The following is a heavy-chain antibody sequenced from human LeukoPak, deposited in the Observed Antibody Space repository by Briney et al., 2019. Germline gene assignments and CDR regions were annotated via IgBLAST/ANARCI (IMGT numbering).Heavy chain of an antibody. CDR1: GGTFSSYA. CDR2: IIPILGIA. CDR3: ARAKLVDTAMVTLLY. V-gene: IGHV1-69*04. Sequence: ASVKVSCKASGGTFSSYAISWVRQAPGQGLEWMGRIIPILGIANYAQKFQGGVTITADKSTSTAYMELSSLRSEDTAVYYCARAKLVDTAMVTLLYWGQGTLVTVSS. J-gene: IGHJ4*02. D-gene: IGHD5-18*01.